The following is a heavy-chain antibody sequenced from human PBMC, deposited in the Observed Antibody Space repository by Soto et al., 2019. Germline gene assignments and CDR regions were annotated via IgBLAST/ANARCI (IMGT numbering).Heavy chain of an antibody. CDR1: GFTFRSLG. V-gene: IGHV3-23*01. CDR2: IIDSGAST. Sequence: GGSLRLSCVGSGFTFRSLGMHWVRQAPGKGLEWVSDIIDSGASTYYADSVKGRFTISRDNSKSTLYLQMNSLRAEDTALYYCAKGRSYYYYYGVDVWGQGTTVTAP. J-gene: IGHJ6*02. CDR3: AKGRSYYYYYGVDV.